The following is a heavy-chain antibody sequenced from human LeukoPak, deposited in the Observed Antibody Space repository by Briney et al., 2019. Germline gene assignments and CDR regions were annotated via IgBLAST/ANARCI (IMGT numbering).Heavy chain of an antibody. Sequence: GASVKVSCKASGYTFTSYDINWVRRAPGQGLEWMGWMNPNSGNTGYAQKFQGKVTMTRNTSISTANMELSSLRSEDTAVYYCARDSWYYDSSGYYPYYYYYYMDVWGKGTTVTISS. CDR2: MNPNSGNT. J-gene: IGHJ6*03. D-gene: IGHD3-22*01. CDR3: ARDSWYYDSSGYYPYYYYYYMDV. V-gene: IGHV1-8*01. CDR1: GYTFTSYD.